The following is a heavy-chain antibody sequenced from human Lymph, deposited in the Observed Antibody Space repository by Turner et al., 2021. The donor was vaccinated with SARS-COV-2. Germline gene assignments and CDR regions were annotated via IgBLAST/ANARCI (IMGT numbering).Heavy chain of an antibody. Sequence: EVQLVESGGGLVQPGRYLRLSCAASGFTFYGYAMHCVRQAPGKGLKWVSGISWNSGSIGYADSVKGRFTISSDNAKNSLYLQMNSLRAEDTALYYCAKGRRFGMDVWGQGTTVTVSS. CDR3: AKGRRFGMDV. V-gene: IGHV3-9*01. CDR2: ISWNSGSI. CDR1: GFTFYGYA. J-gene: IGHJ6*02.